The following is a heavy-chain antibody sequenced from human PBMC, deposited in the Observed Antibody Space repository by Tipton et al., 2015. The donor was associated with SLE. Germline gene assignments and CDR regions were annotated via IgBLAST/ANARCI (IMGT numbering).Heavy chain of an antibody. CDR3: AGDPMATIQKAFDI. Sequence: QSGAEVKKPGSSVKVSCKASGGTFSSYAISWVRQAPGQGLEWMGWISAYNGNTNYAQKLQGRVTMTTGTSTSTAYMELRSLRSDDTAVYYCAGDPMATIQKAFDIWGQGTMVTVSS. J-gene: IGHJ3*02. D-gene: IGHD5-24*01. CDR2: ISAYNGNT. CDR1: GGTFSSYA. V-gene: IGHV1-18*01.